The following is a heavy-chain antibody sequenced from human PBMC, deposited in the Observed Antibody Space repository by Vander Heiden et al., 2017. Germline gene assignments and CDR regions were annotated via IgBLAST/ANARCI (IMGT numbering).Heavy chain of an antibody. D-gene: IGHD2-21*02. CDR2: IKQEGNEK. CDR3: ARGPNYGDRTDFFDS. J-gene: IGHJ5*01. V-gene: IGHV3-7*01. Sequence: PGGSLRLSCAASGFTFSSFWMGWVRQAPGKGLEWVASIKQEGNEKYYVDSVKGRFTISRDNAENSLILQMSSLRVEDTAVYYCARGPNYGDRTDFFDSWGQGALVFVSS. CDR1: GFTFSSFW.